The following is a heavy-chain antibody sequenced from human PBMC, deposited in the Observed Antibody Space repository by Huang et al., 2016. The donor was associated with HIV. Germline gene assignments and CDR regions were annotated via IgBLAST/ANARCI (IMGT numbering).Heavy chain of an antibody. CDR1: GGPFSSYS. D-gene: IGHD5-18*01. Sequence: QVLLVQSGAEVRKPGSSVKVSCTAFGGPFSSYSISWVRQAPGQGLEWMGGIIPIFGTENYTQKFQGRVTITVDESTNTGYMELTRLTSEDTAVYYCARTAYSYGFRQGYNWFDPWGQGTPVTVSS. J-gene: IGHJ5*02. CDR2: IIPIFGTE. V-gene: IGHV1-69*13. CDR3: ARTAYSYGFRQGYNWFDP.